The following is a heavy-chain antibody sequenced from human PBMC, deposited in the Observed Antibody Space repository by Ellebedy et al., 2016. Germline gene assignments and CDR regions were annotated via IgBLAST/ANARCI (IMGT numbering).Heavy chain of an antibody. CDR3: ARHMGSSWYAQDAFDI. V-gene: IGHV4-59*08. CDR1: GGSISSYY. CDR2: IYYSGST. D-gene: IGHD6-13*01. Sequence: SETLSLTCTVSGGSISSYYWSWIRQPPGKGLEWIGYIYYSGSTNYNPSLKSRVTISVDTSKNQFSLKLSSVTAADTAVYYCARHMGSSWYAQDAFDIWGQGTMVTVSS. J-gene: IGHJ3*02.